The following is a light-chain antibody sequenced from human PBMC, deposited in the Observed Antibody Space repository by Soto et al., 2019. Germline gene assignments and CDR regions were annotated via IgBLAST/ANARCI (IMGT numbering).Light chain of an antibody. V-gene: IGLV6-57*02. CDR3: QSYDSSNVV. CDR1: RDSIASNY. J-gene: IGLJ2*01. Sequence: NFMLTQPHSVSESPGKTVTISCTGSRDSIASNYVQWYQQRPGSAPTTVIYEDNQRPSGVPDRFSGSIDSSSNSASLTISGLKTEDEADYYCQSYDSSNVVFGGGTKLTVL. CDR2: EDN.